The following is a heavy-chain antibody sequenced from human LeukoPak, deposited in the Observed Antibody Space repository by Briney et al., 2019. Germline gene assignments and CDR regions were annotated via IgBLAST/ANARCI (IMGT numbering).Heavy chain of an antibody. CDR3: ARGGVGALSDY. CDR1: GFTFSTYW. D-gene: IGHD1-26*01. V-gene: IGHV3-7*03. J-gene: IGHJ4*02. CDR2: IKEDGSEK. Sequence: PGGSLRLSCAASGFTFSTYWMSWVRQAPGKGLEWVTNIKEDGSEKYYVDSVKGRFTISRDNAKNSLYLQMNSLRAEDTALYYCARGGVGALSDYWGQGTLVTVSS.